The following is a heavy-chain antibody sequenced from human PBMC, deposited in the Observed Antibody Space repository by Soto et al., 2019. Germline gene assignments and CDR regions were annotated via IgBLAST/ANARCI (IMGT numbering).Heavy chain of an antibody. V-gene: IGHV3-7*05. Sequence: EVQLVESGGGLVQPGGSLSLSCAASGFSFDFYGLTWVRQAPGKGLEGGAGIMGDGREGEKYYVDSVKGRFTISRDNAKNALYLQMSSLRAEDTATYFCSRDHYGSGAIWGQGTPVIVSS. CDR3: SRDHYGSGAI. J-gene: IGHJ4*02. CDR2: IMGDGREGEK. D-gene: IGHD3-10*01. CDR1: GFSFDFYG.